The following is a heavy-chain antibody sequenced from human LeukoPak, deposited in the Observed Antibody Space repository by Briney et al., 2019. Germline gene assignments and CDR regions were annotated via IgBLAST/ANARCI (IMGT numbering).Heavy chain of an antibody. CDR3: ARARPVAAGTSLYFDY. CDR1: GGSISSYY. CDR2: IYTSGST. Sequence: SETLSLTCTVSGGSISSYYWSWIRQPAGKGLEWIGRIYTSGSTNYNPSLKSRVTISVDTSKNQFSLRLSSVTAADTAVYYCARARPVAAGTSLYFDYWGQGTLVTVSS. J-gene: IGHJ4*02. D-gene: IGHD6-13*01. V-gene: IGHV4-4*07.